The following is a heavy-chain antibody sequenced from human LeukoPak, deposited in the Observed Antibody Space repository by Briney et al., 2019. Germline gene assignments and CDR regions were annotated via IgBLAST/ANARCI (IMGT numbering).Heavy chain of an antibody. D-gene: IGHD2-8*01. Sequence: ASVKVSCKVSGYTLTELSMHWVRQAPGKGLEWMGGFDPEDGETIYAQKFQGRVTMTEDTSTDTAYMELSSLRSEDTAVCYCATNVNGYYYYMDVWGKGTTVTVSS. CDR2: FDPEDGET. CDR3: ATNVNGYYYYMDV. J-gene: IGHJ6*03. V-gene: IGHV1-24*01. CDR1: GYTLTELS.